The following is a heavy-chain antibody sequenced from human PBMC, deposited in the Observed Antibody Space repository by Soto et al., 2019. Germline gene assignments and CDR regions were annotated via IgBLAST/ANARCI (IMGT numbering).Heavy chain of an antibody. D-gene: IGHD6-13*01. V-gene: IGHV3-30*18. Sequence: SGGSLRLSCAASGFTFSSYGMHWVRQAPGKGLEWVAVISYDGSNKYYADSVKGRFTISRDNSKNTLYLQMNSLRAEDTAVYYCAKGAAAGMVLDYWGQGTLVTVSS. J-gene: IGHJ4*02. CDR1: GFTFSSYG. CDR3: AKGAAAGMVLDY. CDR2: ISYDGSNK.